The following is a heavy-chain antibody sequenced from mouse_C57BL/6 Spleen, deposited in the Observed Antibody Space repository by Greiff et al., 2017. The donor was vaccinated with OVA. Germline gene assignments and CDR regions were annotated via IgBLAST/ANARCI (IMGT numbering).Heavy chain of an antibody. CDR3: ARSGAAQALYAMDY. D-gene: IGHD3-2*02. V-gene: IGHV1-80*01. Sequence: QVQLKESGAELVKPGASVKISCKASGYAFSSYWMNWVKQRPGKGLEWIGQIYPGDGDTNYNGKFKGKATLTADKSSSTAYMQLSSLTSEDSAVYFCARSGAAQALYAMDYWGQGTSVTVSS. CDR1: GYAFSSYW. CDR2: IYPGDGDT. J-gene: IGHJ4*01.